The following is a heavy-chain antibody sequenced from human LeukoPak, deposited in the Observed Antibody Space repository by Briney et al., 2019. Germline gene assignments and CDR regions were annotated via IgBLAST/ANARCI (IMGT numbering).Heavy chain of an antibody. CDR1: GFTVSSNC. J-gene: IGHJ6*03. V-gene: IGHV3-53*01. D-gene: IGHD3-10*01. CDR3: ASGSGSYRTPYYYMDV. Sequence: GGSLRLSCVASGFTVSSNCMSWVRQAPGKGLEWVSVIYSGGSTYYADSVKGRFTISRDNSKNTLYLQMNSLRAEDTAVYYCASGSGSYRTPYYYMDVWGTGTTVTVSS. CDR2: IYSGGST.